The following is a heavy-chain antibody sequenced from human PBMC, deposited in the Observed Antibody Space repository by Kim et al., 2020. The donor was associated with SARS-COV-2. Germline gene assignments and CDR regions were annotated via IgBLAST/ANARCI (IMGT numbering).Heavy chain of an antibody. Sequence: SETLSLTCTVSGASLRYYYWSWIRQSPGKAPEWIGYMFDGGNTKYNPSLKSRVTISVDTSKNQFTLNLRSVTAADTAVYFCARGSQTTVLYWGPGT. J-gene: IGHJ4*02. V-gene: IGHV4-59*01. CDR2: MFDGGNT. CDR1: GASLRYYY. CDR3: ARGSQTTVLY. D-gene: IGHD4-17*01.